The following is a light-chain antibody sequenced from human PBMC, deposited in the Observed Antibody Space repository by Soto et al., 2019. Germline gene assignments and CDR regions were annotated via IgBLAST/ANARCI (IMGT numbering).Light chain of an antibody. J-gene: IGKJ2*01. CDR2: GAS. CDR3: QQYNNWPPYT. CDR1: RSVSSN. V-gene: IGKV3-15*01. Sequence: EIVMTQSPATLSVSPGERATLSCRASRSVSSNLAWYQQKPGQAPRPLIYGASTRATGIPARFSGSGSGTELTLTISSLQSEDFAIYYCQQYNNWPPYTFGQGTKLEIK.